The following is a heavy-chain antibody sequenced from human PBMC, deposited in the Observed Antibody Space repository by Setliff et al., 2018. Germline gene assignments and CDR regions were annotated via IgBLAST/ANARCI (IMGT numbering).Heavy chain of an antibody. Sequence: ASVKVSCKASGDSFSNYAISWVRQAPGQGLEWMGGIIPIFGTTTYAQKFLGRVTITTDESSSTGYMELSSLRSEDTAVYFCARESVVAVTTTNYYYYIDVWGEGTTVTVSS. J-gene: IGHJ6*03. D-gene: IGHD2-21*02. V-gene: IGHV1-69*05. CDR2: IIPIFGTT. CDR1: GDSFSNYA. CDR3: ARESVVAVTTTNYYYYIDV.